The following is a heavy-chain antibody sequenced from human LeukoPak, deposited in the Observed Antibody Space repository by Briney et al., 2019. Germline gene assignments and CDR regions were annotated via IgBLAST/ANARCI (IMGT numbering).Heavy chain of an antibody. Sequence: SETLSLTCAVYGGSFSGYYWSWIRQPPGKGLGWIGEINHSGSTNYNPSLKSRVTISVDTSKNQFPLKLSSVTAADTAVYYCARGRRGYYYDSSGYYYDYWGQGTLVTVSS. D-gene: IGHD3-22*01. J-gene: IGHJ4*02. CDR2: INHSGST. CDR1: GGSFSGYY. CDR3: ARGRRGYYYDSSGYYYDY. V-gene: IGHV4-34*01.